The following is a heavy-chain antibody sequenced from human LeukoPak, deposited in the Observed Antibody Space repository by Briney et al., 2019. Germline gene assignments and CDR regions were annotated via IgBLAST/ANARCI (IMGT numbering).Heavy chain of an antibody. J-gene: IGHJ3*02. V-gene: IGHV1-8*03. CDR2: MNPNSGNT. CDR1: GYTFTSYG. Sequence: ASVKVSCKASGYTFTSYGINWVRQATGQGLEWMGWMNPNSGNTGYAQKFQGRVTITRNTSISTAYMELSSLRSEDTAVYYCALYSSSWSPVGAFDIWGQGTMVTVSS. CDR3: ALYSSSWSPVGAFDI. D-gene: IGHD6-13*01.